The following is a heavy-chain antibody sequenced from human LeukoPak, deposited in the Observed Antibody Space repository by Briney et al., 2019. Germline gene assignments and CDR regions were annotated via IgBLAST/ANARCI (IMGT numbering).Heavy chain of an antibody. CDR3: ARVGATGTTSPFDY. CDR2: INPNSGGT. D-gene: IGHD1-1*01. V-gene: IGHV1-2*02. J-gene: IGHJ4*02. Sequence: ASVKVSCKASGYTFTGYYIHWVRQAPGQGLEWMGWINPNSGGTNYAQKFQGRVTMTRDTSISTAYMELSRLRSDDTAVYYCARVGATGTTSPFDYWGQGTLVTASS. CDR1: GYTFTGYY.